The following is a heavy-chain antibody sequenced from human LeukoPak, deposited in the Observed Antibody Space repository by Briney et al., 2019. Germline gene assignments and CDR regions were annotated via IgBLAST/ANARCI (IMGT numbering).Heavy chain of an antibody. J-gene: IGHJ4*02. V-gene: IGHV3-53*01. CDR3: ARGGEGYCGGDCYGY. CDR1: GFTVNSNY. Sequence: GSLRLSCAASGFTVNSNYMSWVRQAPGKGLEWVSVIYSGGSTYYADSVKGRFTISRDNSKNTLYLQMNSLRAEDTAVYYCARGGEGYCGGDCYGYWGQGTLVTVSS. CDR2: IYSGGST. D-gene: IGHD2-21*02.